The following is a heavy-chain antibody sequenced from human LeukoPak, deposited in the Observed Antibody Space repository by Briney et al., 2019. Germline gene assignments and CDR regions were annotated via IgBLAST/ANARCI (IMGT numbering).Heavy chain of an antibody. V-gene: IGHV3-23*01. Sequence: PGGSLRLSCEASGFTFGSHAMYWVRQAPGKGLEWVAGIFGSGGSPHYADSVKGRFTISRDNPWNTVYLQINSLRDDDTAVYYCGKTTVGYSSGQKPAWPVDFWGQGTLVTVSS. D-gene: IGHD2-15*01. CDR3: GKTTVGYSSGQKPAWPVDF. J-gene: IGHJ4*02. CDR1: GFTFGSHA. CDR2: IFGSGGSP.